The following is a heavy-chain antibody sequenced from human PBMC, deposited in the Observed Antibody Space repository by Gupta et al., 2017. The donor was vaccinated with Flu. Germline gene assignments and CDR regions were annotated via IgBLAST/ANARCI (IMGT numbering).Heavy chain of an antibody. CDR3: ARGPLEVATILYNWFDP. J-gene: IGHJ5*02. D-gene: IGHD5-12*01. CDR2: ISSSSSTI. CDR1: GFTFSSYR. Sequence: EVQLVESGGGLVQPGGSLRLSCAASGFTFSSYRLNWVRQAPGKGLEWVSYISSSSSTIYYADSVKGRFTISRDNAKNSLYLQMNSLRAEDTAVYYCARGPLEVATILYNWFDPWGQGTLVTVSS. V-gene: IGHV3-48*01.